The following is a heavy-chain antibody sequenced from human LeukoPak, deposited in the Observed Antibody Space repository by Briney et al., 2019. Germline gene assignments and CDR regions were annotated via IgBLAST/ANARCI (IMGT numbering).Heavy chain of an antibody. CDR1: GYTFTSYD. D-gene: IGHD3-3*01. CDR3: ARGVYDFWSGYYTN. CDR2: MNPNSGNT. Sequence: ASVKVSCKASGYTFTSYDINWVRQATGQGLEWMGWMNPNSGNTGYAQKFQGRVTITRNTSISTAYMELSSLRSEDTAVYYCARGVYDFWSGYYTNWGQGTLVTVSS. V-gene: IGHV1-8*03. J-gene: IGHJ4*02.